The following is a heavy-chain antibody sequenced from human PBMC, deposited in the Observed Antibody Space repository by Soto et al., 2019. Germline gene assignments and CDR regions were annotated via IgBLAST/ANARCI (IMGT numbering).Heavy chain of an antibody. Sequence: GVSLSLSCAASGFTFSSYRMSRILKAPGWGLEGWANIKQDGSEKYYVDSVKGRFTISRDNAKNSLYLQMNSLRAEDTAVYYCARGNPRYDCSGRSCYVYYYYGMYVCVQGT. D-gene: IGHD2-15*01. CDR1: GFTFSSYR. J-gene: IGHJ6*02. V-gene: IGHV3-7*03. CDR2: IKQDGSEK. CDR3: ARGNPRYDCSGRSCYVYYYYGMYV.